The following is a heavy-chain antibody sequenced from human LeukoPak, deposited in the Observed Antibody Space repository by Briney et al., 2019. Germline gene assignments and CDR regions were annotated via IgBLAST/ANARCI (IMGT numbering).Heavy chain of an antibody. CDR1: GYSFTTFG. Sequence: GASVKISCKASGYSFTTFGISWVRQAPGQGLEWMGWISAYSTYTGNTNYAQQFQGRVLMTTDTSTSIAYMELRSLRSDDTAVYYCVRGLGDMAAGVFYDYWGQGTLVTVSS. CDR3: VRGLGDMAAGVFYDY. D-gene: IGHD6-19*01. V-gene: IGHV1-18*01. CDR2: ISAYSTYTGNT. J-gene: IGHJ4*02.